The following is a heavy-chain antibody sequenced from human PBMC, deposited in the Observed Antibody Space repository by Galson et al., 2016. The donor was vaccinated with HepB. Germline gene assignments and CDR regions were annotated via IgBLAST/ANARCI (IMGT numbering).Heavy chain of an antibody. J-gene: IGHJ4*02. CDR1: GDSLNSGPWS. D-gene: IGHD4-17*01. Sequence: PLSLTCTVSGDSLNSGPWSWGWIRQPPGKGLEWIGYIFQGGSTYYNPSLKSRVTVSVDRSKNQFSLKLRSVTAADTAVYYCVRAGDDYGDSNFDNWGPGILVTVSS. V-gene: IGHV4-30-2*01. CDR2: IFQGGST. CDR3: VRAGDDYGDSNFDN.